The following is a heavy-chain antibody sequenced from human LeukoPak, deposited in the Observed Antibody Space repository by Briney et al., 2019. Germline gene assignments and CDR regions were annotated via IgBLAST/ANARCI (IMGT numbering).Heavy chain of an antibody. D-gene: IGHD5-18*01. CDR2: INSDGSST. J-gene: IGHJ4*02. CDR3: ARELPGYSYGSFDY. CDR1: GFTFSSYW. V-gene: IGHV3-74*01. Sequence: GGSLRLSCAASGFTFSSYWMHWVRQAPGKGLVWVSRINSDGSSTSYADSVKGRFTISRDNAKNTLYLQMNSLRAEDAAVYYCARELPGYSYGSFDYWGQGTLVTVSS.